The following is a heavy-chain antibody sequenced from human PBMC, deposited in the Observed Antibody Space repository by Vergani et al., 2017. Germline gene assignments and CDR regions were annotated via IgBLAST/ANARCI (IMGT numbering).Heavy chain of an antibody. CDR3: ARGSCLGGSCYKPLFDY. D-gene: IGHD2-15*01. Sequence: QVQLQESGPGLVKPSQTLSLTCTVSGGSINSHNYYWSWIRQPAGKGLEWIGRIHTSGSTNYNPSLKSRVTMSEDTSKNQFSLNLTSVTAADTAVYFCARGSCLGGSCYKPLFDYWVQGRQVTVSS. J-gene: IGHJ4*02. CDR2: IHTSGST. CDR1: GGSINSHNYY. V-gene: IGHV4-61*02.